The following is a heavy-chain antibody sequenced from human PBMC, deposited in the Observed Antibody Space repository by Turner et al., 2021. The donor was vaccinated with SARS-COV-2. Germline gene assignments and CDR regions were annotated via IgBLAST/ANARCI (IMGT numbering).Heavy chain of an antibody. CDR1: GTFSSYS. D-gene: IGHD2-2*01. V-gene: IGHV1-69*08. CDR2: IIPILGSA. J-gene: IGHJ6*03. Sequence: GTFSSYSISWVRQAPGQGLEWMGRIIPILGSASYAQKFQGRVTITAETSTSTAYMELSSLRSEDTAVYYCARSGYCSSSSCYGYYYYMGVWGKGTTVTVSS. CDR3: ARSGYCSSSSCYGYYYYMGV.